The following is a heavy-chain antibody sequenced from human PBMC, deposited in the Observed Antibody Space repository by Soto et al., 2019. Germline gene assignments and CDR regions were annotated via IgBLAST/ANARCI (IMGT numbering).Heavy chain of an antibody. V-gene: IGHV3-15*01. CDR1: GFTFSNAW. D-gene: IGHD3-22*01. J-gene: IGHJ6*02. Sequence: EVQLVESGGGLVKPGGSLRLSCAASGFTFSNAWMSWVRQAPGKGLEWVGRIKSKTDGGTTDYAAPVKGRFTISRDDSKNTLYLQMNSLKTEDTSVYYCTTSGYSYYYYGMDVWGQGTKVTVSS. CDR3: TTSGYSYYYYGMDV. CDR2: IKSKTDGGTT.